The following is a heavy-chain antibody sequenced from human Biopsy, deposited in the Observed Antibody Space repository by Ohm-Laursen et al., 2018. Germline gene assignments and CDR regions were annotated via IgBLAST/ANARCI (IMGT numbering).Heavy chain of an antibody. CDR3: ARWTPEYDSSRYYLDAFDI. D-gene: IGHD3-22*01. CDR2: IYSSGST. V-gene: IGHV4-4*07. Sequence: SETLSLTYTVSGGSLSSYYWSWIRQPAGKGLEWIGRIYSSGSTNYNPSLKSRVTLSMDTSKRQFSLKLSFVTAADTAVYYCARWTPEYDSSRYYLDAFDIWGQGTKVTVSS. CDR1: GGSLSSYY. J-gene: IGHJ3*02.